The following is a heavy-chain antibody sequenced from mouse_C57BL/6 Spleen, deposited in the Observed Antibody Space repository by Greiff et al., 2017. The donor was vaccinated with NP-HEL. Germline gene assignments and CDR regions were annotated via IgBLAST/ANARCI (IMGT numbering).Heavy chain of an antibody. D-gene: IGHD2-4*01. CDR2: ISSGSSTI. CDR1: GFTFSDYG. J-gene: IGHJ3*01. Sequence: DVKLVESGGGLVKPGGSLKLSCAASGFTFSDYGMHWVRQAPEKGLEWVAYISSGSSTIYYADTVKGRFTISRDNAKNTLFLQMTSLRSEDTAMYCCAREGYDYERPAWFADWGQGTLVTVSA. V-gene: IGHV5-17*01. CDR3: AREGYDYERPAWFAD.